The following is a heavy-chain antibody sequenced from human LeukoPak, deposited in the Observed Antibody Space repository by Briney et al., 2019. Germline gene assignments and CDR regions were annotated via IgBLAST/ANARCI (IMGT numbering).Heavy chain of an antibody. CDR1: GGTFSSYA. V-gene: IGHV1-69*13. CDR3: ARGSVGLLGPNWFDP. J-gene: IGHJ5*02. Sequence: SVKVSCKASGGTFSSYAISWVRQAPGQGLEWMGGIIPIFGTANYAQRFQGRVTITADESTSTAYMELSSLRSEDTAVYYCARGSVGLLGPNWFDPWGQGTLVTVSS. CDR2: IIPIFGTA. D-gene: IGHD3-22*01.